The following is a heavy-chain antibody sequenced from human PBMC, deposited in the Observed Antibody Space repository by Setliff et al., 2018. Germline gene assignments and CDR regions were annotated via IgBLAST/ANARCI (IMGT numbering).Heavy chain of an antibody. J-gene: IGHJ4*02. V-gene: IGHV4-61*10. CDR2: IYTSWST. CDR3: ARGGTYRYFDY. CDR1: GESIDSVATGNHY. Sequence: PSETLSLTCIVSGESIDSVATGNHYWSFIRQPAGKGLEWIGQIYTSWSTNYNPSLKSRVTMSVDTSKTQFSLKLNSMTTADTAVYYCARGGTYRYFDYWGQGALVTVSS.